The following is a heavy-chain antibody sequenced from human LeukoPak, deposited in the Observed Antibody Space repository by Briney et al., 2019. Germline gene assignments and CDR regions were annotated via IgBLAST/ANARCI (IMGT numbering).Heavy chain of an antibody. D-gene: IGHD1-26*01. J-gene: IGHJ4*02. CDR3: TTDKKDKSGGSYAAD. CDR2: IKSKTDGGTT. Sequence: GGSLRLSCAASGFTFSNAWMGWVRQAPGKSLEWLGRIKSKTDGGTTDYPAPVKGRFTISRDDSKNTLYLQMNSLTIEDTAVYYCTTDKKDKSGGSYAADWGQGTLVTVSS. CDR1: GFTFSNAW. V-gene: IGHV3-15*01.